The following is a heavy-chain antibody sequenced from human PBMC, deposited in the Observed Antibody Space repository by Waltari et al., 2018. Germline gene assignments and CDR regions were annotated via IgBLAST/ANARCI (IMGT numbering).Heavy chain of an antibody. J-gene: IGHJ6*02. Sequence: QVQLQQWGAGLLKPSETLSLTCAVYGGSFSGYYWSWIRQPPGKGPGWIGEINHSGSTNYNPSLKSRVTISVDTSKNQFSLKLSSVTAADTAVYYCASTFRGLRLGELSLYRTYYYYGMDVWGQGTTVTVSS. CDR1: GGSFSGYY. CDR3: ASTFRGLRLGELSLYRTYYYYGMDV. D-gene: IGHD3-16*02. V-gene: IGHV4-34*01. CDR2: INHSGST.